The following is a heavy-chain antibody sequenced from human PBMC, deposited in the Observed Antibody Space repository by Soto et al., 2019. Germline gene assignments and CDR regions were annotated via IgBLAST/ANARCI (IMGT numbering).Heavy chain of an antibody. V-gene: IGHV1-8*01. CDR3: ASWYGGNSGDY. Sequence: QVQLVQSGAEVKKPGASVKVSCKASGYTFTSYDINWVRQAPGQGLEWLGWMNPNSGDSHYAQTFQGRVSMTRTISISTTYMELSSLTSEDTAVYYCASWYGGNSGDYWGQGTLVTVSS. CDR2: MNPNSGDS. J-gene: IGHJ4*02. D-gene: IGHD1-26*01. CDR1: GYTFTSYD.